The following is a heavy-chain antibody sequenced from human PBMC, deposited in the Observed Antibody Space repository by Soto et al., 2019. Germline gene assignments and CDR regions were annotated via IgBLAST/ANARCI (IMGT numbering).Heavy chain of an antibody. CDR3: ARQFDSDTTGYYYAY. V-gene: IGHV1-69*01. CDR1: GGTFSSYA. J-gene: IGHJ4*02. D-gene: IGHD3-22*01. CDR2: IMPIFGSA. Sequence: QVQLVQSGAEVKKPGSSVKVSCKASGGTFSSYAISWVRQAPGQGLEWMGGIMPIFGSANYAQKFQGRVTITADENTRTVYMELSRLRSEDTAVYYCARQFDSDTTGYYYAYWGQGTLVTVSS.